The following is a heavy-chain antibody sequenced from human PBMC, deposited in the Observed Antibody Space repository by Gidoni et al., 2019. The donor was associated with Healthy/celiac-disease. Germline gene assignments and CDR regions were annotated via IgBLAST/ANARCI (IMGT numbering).Heavy chain of an antibody. CDR1: GFTFSSYW. CDR2: IKQDGSEK. V-gene: IGHV3-7*01. CDR3: ARVGYCSSTSCYTTAFDI. Sequence: EVQLVESGGGLVKPGGSLRLSCAASGFTFSSYWMGWVRQAPGKGMEWVANIKQDGSEKDDVDSVKGRFTISRDNAKNSLYLQMNSLRAEDTAVYYCARVGYCSSTSCYTTAFDIWGQGTMVTVSS. D-gene: IGHD2-2*02. J-gene: IGHJ3*02.